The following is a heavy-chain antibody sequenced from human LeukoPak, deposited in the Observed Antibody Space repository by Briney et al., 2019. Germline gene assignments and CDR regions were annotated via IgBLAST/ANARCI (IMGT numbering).Heavy chain of an antibody. CDR3: ARESPHTFYFDY. D-gene: IGHD3-16*01. J-gene: IGHJ4*02. V-gene: IGHV1-46*01. CDR2: INPSGGST. CDR1: GYTFTDYH. Sequence: ASVKVSCKASGYTFTDYHMHWVRQAPGQGLEWMGIINPSGGSTTYAEKFQGRVTMSRDTSTSTVYMELTSLRSEDAAVYYCARESPHTFYFDYWGQGTLVTVSS.